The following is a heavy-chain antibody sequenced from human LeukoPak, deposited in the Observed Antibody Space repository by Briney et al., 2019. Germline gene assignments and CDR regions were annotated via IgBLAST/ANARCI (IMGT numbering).Heavy chain of an antibody. CDR1: GGSISSGGYS. J-gene: IGHJ4*02. CDR2: IYHSGST. CDR3: ARGKRGYSSSWYDY. D-gene: IGHD6-13*01. V-gene: IGHV4-30-2*01. Sequence: SETLSLTCAVSGGSISSGGYSWSWIRQPPGKGLEWIGYIYHSGSTYYNPSLKSRVTISVDRSKNQFSLKLSSVTAADTAVYYCARGKRGYSSSWYDYWGQGTLVTVSS.